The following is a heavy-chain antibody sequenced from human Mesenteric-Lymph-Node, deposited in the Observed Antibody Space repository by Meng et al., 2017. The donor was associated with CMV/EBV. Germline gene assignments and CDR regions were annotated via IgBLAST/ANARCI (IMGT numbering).Heavy chain of an antibody. D-gene: IGHD5-18*01. J-gene: IGHJ4*02. Sequence: ASGFTFSDYDTTWVRQSPGQGLEWVSSLISSGDKRLYADSVQGRFTISRDNSKNTLYLQMNSLRAEDTAVYYCAKERGYSYGSDDYWGQGTLVTVSS. V-gene: IGHV3-23*01. CDR1: GFTFSDYD. CDR2: LISSGDKR. CDR3: AKERGYSYGSDDY.